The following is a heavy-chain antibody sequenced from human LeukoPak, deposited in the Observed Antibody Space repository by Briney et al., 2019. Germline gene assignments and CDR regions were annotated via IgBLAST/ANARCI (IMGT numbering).Heavy chain of an antibody. CDR1: GGSISSYY. Sequence: SETLSLTCTVSGGSISSYYWSWIRQPPGKGLEWIGYIYYSGSTYYNPSLKSRVTISVDTSKNQFSLKLSSVTAADTAVYYCARDPWGVWGQGTTVTVSS. CDR2: IYYSGST. J-gene: IGHJ6*02. D-gene: IGHD3-16*01. V-gene: IGHV4-59*12. CDR3: ARDPWGV.